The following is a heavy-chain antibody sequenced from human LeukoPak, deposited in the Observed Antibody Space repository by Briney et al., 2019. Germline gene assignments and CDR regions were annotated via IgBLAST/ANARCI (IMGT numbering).Heavy chain of an antibody. D-gene: IGHD3-10*01. CDR2: ISYGGSNK. CDR3: ARDSRYGSGSYYTLLPFDD. Sequence: PGGSLRLSCAASGFTFSSYAMNWVRQAPGKGLEWVAVISYGGSNKYYADSVKGRFIISRDSSKNRLYLQMNSLTAEGTAVDYCARDSRYGSGSYYTLLPFDDWGRGTVVTVRS. J-gene: IGHJ4*02. CDR1: GFTFSSYA. V-gene: IGHV3-30*04.